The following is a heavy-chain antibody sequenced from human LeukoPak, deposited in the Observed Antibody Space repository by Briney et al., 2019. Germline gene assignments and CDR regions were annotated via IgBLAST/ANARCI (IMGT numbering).Heavy chain of an antibody. Sequence: SETLSLTCTVSGGSISSYSWIWIRQPPGKGLEWIGYLYNGGSTSYNPSLKSRDTVSVGTSKNQFSLRLSSVTAADTAVYYCARHSGSGWFDPWGQGTLVTVSS. J-gene: IGHJ5*02. CDR1: GGSISSYS. D-gene: IGHD3-10*01. CDR2: LYNGGST. V-gene: IGHV4-59*08. CDR3: ARHSGSGWFDP.